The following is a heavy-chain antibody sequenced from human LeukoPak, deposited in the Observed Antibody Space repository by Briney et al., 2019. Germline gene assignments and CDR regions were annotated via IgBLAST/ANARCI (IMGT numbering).Heavy chain of an antibody. D-gene: IGHD6-13*01. Sequence: GGSLRLSCAASGFTFSSYGMHWVRQAPGKGLEWVAVIWYDGSNKYYADSVKGRFTISRDDSKNTLYLQMNSLRAEDTAVYYCAKDDIAAAGLYWGQGTLVTVSS. CDR2: IWYDGSNK. J-gene: IGHJ4*02. CDR3: AKDDIAAAGLY. V-gene: IGHV3-30*02. CDR1: GFTFSSYG.